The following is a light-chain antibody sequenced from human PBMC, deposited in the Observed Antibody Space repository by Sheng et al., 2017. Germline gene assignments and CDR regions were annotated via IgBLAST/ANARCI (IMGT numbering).Light chain of an antibody. CDR3: QQYYTFPPT. V-gene: IGKV1-9*01. CDR1: QGINNY. Sequence: DIQLTQSPSFLSASVGDRVTITCRASQGINNYLAWYQQKPGKAPNLLIYAASTLQSGVPSRFSGSGSGTDFTLTISRLQSEDFGTYYCQQYYTFPPTFGQGTKVEIK. CDR2: AAS. J-gene: IGKJ1*01.